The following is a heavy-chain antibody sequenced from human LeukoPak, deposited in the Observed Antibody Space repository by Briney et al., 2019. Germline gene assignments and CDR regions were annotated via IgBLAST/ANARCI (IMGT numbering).Heavy chain of an antibody. CDR1: GFTFSNYW. V-gene: IGHV3-7*04. CDR2: IKQDGSQK. D-gene: IGHD1-26*01. Sequence: GGSLRLSCAASGFTFSNYWMSWVRQAPGKGLEWVANIKQDGSQKYYVDSLKGRFTISRDNAKNSLYLQMNSLRAEDTAVYYCASEKFHTGSHTTPDYWGQGTLVTVSS. J-gene: IGHJ4*02. CDR3: ASEKFHTGSHTTPDY.